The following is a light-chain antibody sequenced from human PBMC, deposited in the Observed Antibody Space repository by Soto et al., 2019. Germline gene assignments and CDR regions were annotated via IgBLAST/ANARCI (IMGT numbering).Light chain of an antibody. CDR2: GAS. CDR1: QSVNSGY. J-gene: IGKJ1*01. CDR3: QQYGSSST. V-gene: IGKV3-20*01. Sequence: EIVLTQSPGTLSLSPGERATLSCRASQSVNSGYLAWYQQKPGQAPRLLIYGASSRATGIPDRFSGSGSGTDFNLTISRLEPEDFAVYYCQQYGSSSTFGQGTKVEIK.